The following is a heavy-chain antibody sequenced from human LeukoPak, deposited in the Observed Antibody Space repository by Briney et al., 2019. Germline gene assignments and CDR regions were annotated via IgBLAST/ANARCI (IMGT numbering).Heavy chain of an antibody. CDR3: ARGYSSGWNFDY. V-gene: IGHV3-33*01. CDR1: GFIFSSYG. Sequence: GGSLRLSCAASGFIFSSYGMHWVRQAPDKGLEWVAVIWYDGSNKYYADSVKGRFTISRDNSKNTLYVQMNSLRAEDTAVYYCARGYSSGWNFDYWGQGTLVTVSS. D-gene: IGHD6-19*01. J-gene: IGHJ4*02. CDR2: IWYDGSNK.